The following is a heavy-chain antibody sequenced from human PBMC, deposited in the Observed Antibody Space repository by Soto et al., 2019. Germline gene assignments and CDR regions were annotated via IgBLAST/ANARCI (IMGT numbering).Heavy chain of an antibody. Sequence: SGYYWGWIRQPPGKGLEWIGSIYYSGSTYYNPSLKSRVTISVDTSKNQFSLKLSSVTAADTAVYYCARASSTPFDYWGQGTLVTVSS. V-gene: IGHV4-39*01. D-gene: IGHD6-19*01. CDR3: ARASSTPFDY. J-gene: IGHJ4*02. CDR1: SGYY. CDR2: IYYSGST.